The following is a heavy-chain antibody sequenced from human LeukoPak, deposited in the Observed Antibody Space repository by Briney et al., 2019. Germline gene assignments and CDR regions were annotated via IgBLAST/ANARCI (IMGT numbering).Heavy chain of an antibody. V-gene: IGHV4-61*05. CDR3: ARGSRGYSYG. CDR2: IYYSGST. J-gene: IGHJ4*02. CDR1: GGSTSSSNYY. Sequence: SETLSLTCTVSGGSTSSSNYYWGWIRQPPRKGLEWIGYIYYSGSTNYNPSLKSRVTISVDTSKNQFSLKLSSVTAADTAVYYCARGSRGYSYGWGQGTLVTVSS. D-gene: IGHD5-18*01.